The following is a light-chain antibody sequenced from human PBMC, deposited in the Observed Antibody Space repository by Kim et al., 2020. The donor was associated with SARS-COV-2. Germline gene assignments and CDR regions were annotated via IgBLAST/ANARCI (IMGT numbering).Light chain of an antibody. Sequence: SPGESATLSCRASQSVSSIYLAWYQQKPGQAPRLLIYGASSRATGIPDRFSGSGSGTDFTLTISRLEPADFAVYYCQQYGSSPWTFGQGTKVDIK. CDR1: QSVSSIY. J-gene: IGKJ1*01. CDR3: QQYGSSPWT. V-gene: IGKV3-20*01. CDR2: GAS.